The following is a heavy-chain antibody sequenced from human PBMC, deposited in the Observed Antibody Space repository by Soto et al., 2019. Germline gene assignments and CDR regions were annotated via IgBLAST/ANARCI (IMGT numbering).Heavy chain of an antibody. Sequence: QVHMVQSGPEVKKPGASVKVSCKASGYTFTSFGISWVRQAPGQGLEWMGRISTYNGNTDHAQKFQDRVTMTTDTSTATAYMELRTLRSGDTAVYYCASDDLLTGALDYWGQGTLVTVSS. CDR3: ASDDLLTGALDY. V-gene: IGHV1-18*01. D-gene: IGHD3-9*01. J-gene: IGHJ4*02. CDR2: ISTYNGNT. CDR1: GYTFTSFG.